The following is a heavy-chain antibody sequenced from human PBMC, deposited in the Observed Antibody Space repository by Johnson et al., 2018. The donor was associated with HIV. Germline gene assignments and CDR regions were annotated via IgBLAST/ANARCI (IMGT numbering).Heavy chain of an antibody. CDR3: AQDRRSSSLDAFDI. V-gene: IGHV3-30-3*01. J-gene: IGHJ3*02. Sequence: QVQLVESGGGVVQPRRSLRLSCAASGFTFSSYAMHWVRQAPGKGLEWVAVISYDGSNKYYADSVKGRFTISRDNSKNTLYLQMNSLRAEDTAVYYCAQDRRSSSLDAFDIWGQGTMVTVSS. CDR1: GFTFSSYA. CDR2: ISYDGSNK. D-gene: IGHD6-13*01.